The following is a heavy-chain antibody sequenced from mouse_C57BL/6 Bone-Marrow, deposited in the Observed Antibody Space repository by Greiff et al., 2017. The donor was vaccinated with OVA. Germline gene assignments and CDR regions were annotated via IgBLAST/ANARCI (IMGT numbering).Heavy chain of an antibody. J-gene: IGHJ3*01. Sequence: EVKLMESGGGLVKPGGSLKLSCAASGFTFSSYAMSWVRQTPEKRLEWVATISDGGSSTYYPDNVKGRFTISRDHAKNNLYLQMSHLKSEDTAMYYCARVPYDYDVGWFAYWGQGTLVTVSA. V-gene: IGHV5-4*03. CDR3: ARVPYDYDVGWFAY. CDR2: ISDGGSST. D-gene: IGHD2-4*01. CDR1: GFTFSSYA.